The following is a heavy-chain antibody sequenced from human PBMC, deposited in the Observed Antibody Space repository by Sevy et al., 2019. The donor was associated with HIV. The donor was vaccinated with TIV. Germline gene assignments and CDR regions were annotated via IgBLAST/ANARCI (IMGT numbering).Heavy chain of an antibody. D-gene: IGHD5-18*01. CDR1: GGSISAKNYF. CDR2: IYHTGST. J-gene: IGHJ4*01. CDR3: ARNGFKHGYRPSYFES. V-gene: IGHV4-39*02. Sequence: SETLSLTCTVSGGSISAKNYFWGWIRQPPGKGLEWIGSIYHTGSTYHSPSLQSRVGISVDTSKKLFSVKLSSVTAADTAGYFSARNGFKHGYRPSYFESWGHGTLVTGSS.